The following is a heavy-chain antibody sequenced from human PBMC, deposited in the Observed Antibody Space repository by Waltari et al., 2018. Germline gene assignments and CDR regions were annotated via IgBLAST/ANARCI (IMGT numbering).Heavy chain of an antibody. V-gene: IGHV3-15*01. CDR1: GFIFRNAW. CDR3: TTGFEGGGNSIVY. D-gene: IGHD2-21*02. J-gene: IGHJ4*02. Sequence: EVQLVESGGGLVKPGGSLRLSCAASGFIFRNAWMSWVRQAPGKGLEWVGRIKSKTDGGTIEHAAPVKGRFTISRDDSENTLYLQMSSLKTEDTAVYYCTTGFEGGGNSIVYWGQGTLVTVSS. CDR2: IKSKTDGGTI.